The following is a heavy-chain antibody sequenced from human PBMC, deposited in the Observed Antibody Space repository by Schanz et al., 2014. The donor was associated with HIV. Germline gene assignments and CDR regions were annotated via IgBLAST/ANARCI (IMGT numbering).Heavy chain of an antibody. J-gene: IGHJ6*02. CDR1: GFRFSRDW. CDR3: AKDREYCSTITCPWGGYYYYGMDV. D-gene: IGHD2-2*01. V-gene: IGHV3-7*01. CDR2: IKEDGSVI. Sequence: EVVLVESGGGLVQPGGSLRLSCAASGFRFSRDWMTWVRQAPGMGLEWVANIKEDGSVINYVDSVKGRFTISRDNSKNTLYLQMNSLRAEDTAVYYCAKDREYCSTITCPWGGYYYYGMDVWGQGTTVTVSS.